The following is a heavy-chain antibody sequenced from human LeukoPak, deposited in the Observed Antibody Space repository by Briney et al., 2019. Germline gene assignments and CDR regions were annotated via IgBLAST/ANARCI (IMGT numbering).Heavy chain of an antibody. J-gene: IGHJ4*02. V-gene: IGHV3-23*01. Sequence: PGGSLRLSCAASGFTFSSYAMSWVRQAPGKGLEWVSTLSGSGSTTYYADSVKGRFTISRDNSENTLYLQMNSLRAEDTAVYYCAKNADTAMVAEFDYWGQGTLVTVSS. CDR2: LSGSGSTT. CDR1: GFTFSSYA. CDR3: AKNADTAMVAEFDY. D-gene: IGHD5-18*01.